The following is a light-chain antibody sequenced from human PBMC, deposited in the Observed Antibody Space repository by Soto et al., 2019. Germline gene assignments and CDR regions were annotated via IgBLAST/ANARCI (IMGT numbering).Light chain of an antibody. CDR1: QSISSY. V-gene: IGKV3-11*01. Sequence: EIVLTQSPATLSLSPGERATLSCRASQSISSYLAWDQQKPDQAPRLLIYDASNRATGIPARFSGSGSGTDVTLTISSLEPEDFAVYYCHQRSTWPFTFGPGTKVDIK. J-gene: IGKJ3*01. CDR2: DAS. CDR3: HQRSTWPFT.